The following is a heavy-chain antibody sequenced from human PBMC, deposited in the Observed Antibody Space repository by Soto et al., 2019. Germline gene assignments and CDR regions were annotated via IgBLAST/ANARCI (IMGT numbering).Heavy chain of an antibody. V-gene: IGHV1-69*02. Sequence: QVQLVQSGAEVKKPGSSVKVSCKASGGTFSSYTISWVRQAPGQGLEWMGRIIPILGIANYAQKFQGRVTITADKSTSTAYMELSSLRSEDTAVYYCARGGLVERRLYCGMDVWGQGTTVTVSS. CDR3: ARGGLVERRLYCGMDV. D-gene: IGHD1-1*01. J-gene: IGHJ6*02. CDR1: GGTFSSYT. CDR2: IIPILGIA.